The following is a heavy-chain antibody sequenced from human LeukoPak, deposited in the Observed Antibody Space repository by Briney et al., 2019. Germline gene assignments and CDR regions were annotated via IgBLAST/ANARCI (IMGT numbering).Heavy chain of an antibody. J-gene: IGHJ4*02. Sequence: SETLSLTCTVSGGSISSSSYYWGWIRQPPGKGLEWIGSIYYSGSTYYNPSLKSRVTISVDTSKNQFSLKLSSVTAADTAVYYCARVINLAVTRYFDYWGQGTLVTVSS. CDR3: ARVINLAVTRYFDY. CDR2: IYYSGST. D-gene: IGHD4-17*01. CDR1: GGSISSSSYY. V-gene: IGHV4-39*07.